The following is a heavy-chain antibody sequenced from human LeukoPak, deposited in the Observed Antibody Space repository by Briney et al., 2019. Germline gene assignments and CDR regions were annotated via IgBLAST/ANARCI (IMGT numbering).Heavy chain of an antibody. Sequence: SETLSLTCTVSDDSISDYYRGWIRQPPGKGLEWIGYFHNSGTSTYNPSLKSRVTISVDRSKNQFSLKLSSVTAADTAVYYCARDGFPLSPPLWFDPWGQGTLVTVSS. D-gene: IGHD2/OR15-2a*01. CDR1: DDSISDYY. J-gene: IGHJ5*02. V-gene: IGHV4-59*12. CDR2: FHNSGTS. CDR3: ARDGFPLSPPLWFDP.